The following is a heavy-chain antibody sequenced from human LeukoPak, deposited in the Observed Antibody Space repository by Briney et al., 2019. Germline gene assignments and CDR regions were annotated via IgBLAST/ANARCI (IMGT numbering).Heavy chain of an antibody. Sequence: ASVKVSCKVSGYTFTSYDINWVRQATGQGLEWMGWMNPNSGNTGYAQKFQGRVTMTRNTSISTAYMELSSLRSEDTAVYYCASSLNYDILTGYTKDDAFDIWGQGTMVTVSS. CDR1: GYTFTSYD. V-gene: IGHV1-8*01. J-gene: IGHJ3*02. CDR2: MNPNSGNT. D-gene: IGHD3-9*01. CDR3: ASSLNYDILTGYTKDDAFDI.